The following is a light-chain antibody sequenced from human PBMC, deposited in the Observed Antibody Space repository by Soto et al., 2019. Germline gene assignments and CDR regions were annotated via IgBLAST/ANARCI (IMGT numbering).Light chain of an antibody. V-gene: IGLV2-11*01. J-gene: IGLJ1*01. Sequence: QSVLTQSPSVSGSPGQSVTISCTGTSSDVGGYDYVSWYQQHPGKAPKLLIYDVTKRPSGVPDRFSGSKSGNTASLTISGLQAEDEADFFCCSYGGSFPYVFGTGTKLTVL. CDR2: DVT. CDR1: SSDVGGYDY. CDR3: CSYGGSFPYV.